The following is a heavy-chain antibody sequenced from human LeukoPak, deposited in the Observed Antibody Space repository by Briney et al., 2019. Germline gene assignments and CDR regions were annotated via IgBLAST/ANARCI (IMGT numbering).Heavy chain of an antibody. CDR1: GFTFSGSA. J-gene: IGHJ5*02. D-gene: IGHD1-26*01. V-gene: IGHV3-73*01. Sequence: GGSLRLSCAASGFTFSGSAIHWVRQSSGKGLEWVAQIDKKDKGYATATAYAASVKGRFTISRDDSINTAYLQMKSLKTEDTALYYCTRDSGTYNWFDPWGQGTLVTVSS. CDR3: TRDSGTYNWFDP. CDR2: IDKKDKGYATAT.